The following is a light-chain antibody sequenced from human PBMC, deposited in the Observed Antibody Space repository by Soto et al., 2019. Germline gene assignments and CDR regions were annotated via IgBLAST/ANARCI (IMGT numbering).Light chain of an antibody. J-gene: IGKJ1*01. CDR2: AAS. CDR1: QSINSW. CDR3: QQTYDIPRT. V-gene: IGKV1-39*01. Sequence: DMQMTQSPSTLSASVGDRVTITCRASQSINSWLAWYQQKPGKAPKLLIYAASTLQSGVPSRFSGSGSGPEFTLTISNLQPEDFATYYCQQTYDIPRTFGPGTKVDIK.